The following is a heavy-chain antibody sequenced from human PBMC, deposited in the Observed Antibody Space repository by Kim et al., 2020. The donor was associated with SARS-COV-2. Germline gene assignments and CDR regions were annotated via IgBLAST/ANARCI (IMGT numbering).Heavy chain of an antibody. D-gene: IGHD2-15*01. V-gene: IGHV4-31*03. CDR1: GGSISSGGYY. Sequence: SETLSLTCTVSGGSISSGGYYWSWIRQHPGKGLEWIGYIYYSGSTYYNPSLKSRVTISVDTSKNQFSLKLSSVTAADTAVYYCARARRGYCSGGSCYQFYGMDVWGQGTTVTVSS. CDR2: IYYSGST. CDR3: ARARRGYCSGGSCYQFYGMDV. J-gene: IGHJ6*02.